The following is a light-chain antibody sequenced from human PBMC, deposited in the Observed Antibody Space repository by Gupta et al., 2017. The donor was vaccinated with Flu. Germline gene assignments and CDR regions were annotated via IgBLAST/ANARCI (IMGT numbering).Light chain of an antibody. CDR3: QQYYSSPPN. V-gene: IGKV4-1*01. CDR1: QSVDNSMSGDY. CDR2: SAS. Sequence: ISCKSSQSVDNSMSGDYLAWYQQRPGQPPKRLIYSASTRKSGVPDRISGSGSGTEFTLTISSLQAEDMAVYYCQQYYSSPPNFGGGTKVEIK. J-gene: IGKJ4*01.